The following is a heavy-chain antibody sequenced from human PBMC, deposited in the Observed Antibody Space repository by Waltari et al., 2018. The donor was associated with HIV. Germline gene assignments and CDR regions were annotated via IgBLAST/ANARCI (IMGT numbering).Heavy chain of an antibody. Sequence: QVQLVQSGAEVKKPGSSVKVSCKASGGTFSRYTINWVRQAPGQGLEWMGGITPIFGTANYAQKFRGRVTITADESTSTAYMELSSLTSEDTAVYYCARSWEQLTPDNYWGQGTLVTVSS. D-gene: IGHD6-6*01. CDR2: ITPIFGTA. CDR3: ARSWEQLTPDNY. CDR1: GGTFSRYT. V-gene: IGHV1-69*01. J-gene: IGHJ4*02.